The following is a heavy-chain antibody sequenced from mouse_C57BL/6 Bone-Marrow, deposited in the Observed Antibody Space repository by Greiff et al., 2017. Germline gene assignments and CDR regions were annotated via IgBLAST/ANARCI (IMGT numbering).Heavy chain of an antibody. CDR2: IAPNSGGT. Sequence: VQLQQPGAELVKPGASVKLSCKASGYTFTSYWMHWVKQRPGRGLEWIGRIAPNSGGTKYNEKFTSKATLTVDKPSSTAYMQLSSLTSEDSAVYYCARVGTTVVGGNWYFDVWGTGTTVTVSS. J-gene: IGHJ1*03. CDR1: GYTFTSYW. D-gene: IGHD1-1*01. CDR3: ARVGTTVVGGNWYFDV. V-gene: IGHV1-72*01.